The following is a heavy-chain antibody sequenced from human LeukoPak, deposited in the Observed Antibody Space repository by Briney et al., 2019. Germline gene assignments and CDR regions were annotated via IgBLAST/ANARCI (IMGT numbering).Heavy chain of an antibody. V-gene: IGHV3-30*18. J-gene: IGHJ6*02. CDR1: GFTFSSYG. CDR3: AKRDWEDGMDV. D-gene: IGHD1-26*01. CDR2: ISYDGSNK. Sequence: GGSLRLSCAASGFTFSSYGMHWFRQAPGKGLEWVAVISYDGSNKYYADSVKGRFTISRDNSKNTLYLQMNSLRAEDTAVYYCAKRDWEDGMDVWGQGTTVTVSS.